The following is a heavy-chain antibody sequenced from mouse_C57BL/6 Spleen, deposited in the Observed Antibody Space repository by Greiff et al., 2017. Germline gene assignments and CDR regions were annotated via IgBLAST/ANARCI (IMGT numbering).Heavy chain of an antibody. D-gene: IGHD1-1*01. V-gene: IGHV10-3*01. CDR1: GFTFNTYA. CDR3: VRDGYYGSSFAY. J-gene: IGHJ3*01. Sequence: EVNVVESGGGLVQPKGSLKLSCAASGFTFNTYAMHWVRQAPGKGLEWVARIRSKSSNYATYYADSVKDRFTISRDDSQSMLYLQMNNLKTEDTAIYYCVRDGYYGSSFAYWGQGTLVTVSA. CDR2: IRSKSSNYAT.